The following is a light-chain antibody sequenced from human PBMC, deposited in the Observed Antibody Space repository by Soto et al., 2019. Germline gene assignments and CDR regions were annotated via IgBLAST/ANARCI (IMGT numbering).Light chain of an antibody. Sequence: EILITQSPATLSVSPGERATLSCRASQSVSSNLAWYQQKTGQAPRLLIYGASTRDTGIPARFSGSGSGTEFTLTISRLQSEDFAVYYCQQYNNWPRTFGGGTKVDIK. CDR1: QSVSSN. CDR3: QQYNNWPRT. CDR2: GAS. J-gene: IGKJ4*01. V-gene: IGKV3-15*01.